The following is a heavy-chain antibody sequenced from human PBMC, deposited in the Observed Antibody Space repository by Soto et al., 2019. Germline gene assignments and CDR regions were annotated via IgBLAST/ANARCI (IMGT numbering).Heavy chain of an antibody. V-gene: IGHV1-69*06. CDR1: GGTLSRFISYP. CDR2: IVPNIGTV. CDR3: ARRDTSGFLRYFDN. Sequence: WASVKVSCKASGGTLSRFISYPINWVRQAPGQGLEWMGGIVPNIGTVNYAQKFQGRLTITADKSTGTAYMELSNLRSEDTALYYCARRDTSGFLRYFDNWGQGTLVTVSS. J-gene: IGHJ4*02. D-gene: IGHD3-3*01.